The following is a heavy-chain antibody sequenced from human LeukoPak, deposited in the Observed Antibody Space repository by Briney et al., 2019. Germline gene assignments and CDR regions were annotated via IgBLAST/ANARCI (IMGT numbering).Heavy chain of an antibody. CDR2: ISYDGSNK. D-gene: IGHD3-22*01. V-gene: IGHV3-30*18. J-gene: IGHJ4*02. Sequence: GRSLRLSCAASGFTFSSYGMHWVRQAPGKGLVWVAVISYDGSNKYYADSVKGRFTISRDNSKNTLYLQMNSLRAEDTAVYYCAKDLGDYYDSSGYFDYWGQGTLVTVSS. CDR1: GFTFSSYG. CDR3: AKDLGDYYDSSGYFDY.